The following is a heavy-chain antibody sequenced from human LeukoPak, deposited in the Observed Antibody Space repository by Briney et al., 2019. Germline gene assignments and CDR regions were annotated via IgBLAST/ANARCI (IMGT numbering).Heavy chain of an antibody. D-gene: IGHD6-6*01. J-gene: IGHJ5*02. Sequence: PGGSLRLSCAASGFTFDDYGMSWVRQAPGKGLEWVGRIKSKTDGGTTDYAAPVKGRFTISRDDSKNTLYLQMNSLKTEDTAVYYCTTDRAARLLMENNWFDPWGQGTLVTVSS. CDR3: TTDRAARLLMENNWFDP. V-gene: IGHV3-15*01. CDR1: GFTFDDYG. CDR2: IKSKTDGGTT.